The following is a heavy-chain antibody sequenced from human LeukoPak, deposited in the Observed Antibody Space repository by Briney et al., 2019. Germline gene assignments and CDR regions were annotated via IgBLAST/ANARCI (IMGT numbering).Heavy chain of an antibody. CDR2: ISAYNGNT. V-gene: IGHV1-18*01. J-gene: IGHJ4*02. Sequence: ASVKVSCKAFGFDFTSYGISWVRQAPGQGLEWMGWISAYNGNTHYAQKLQGRVTMTTDTSASTAYMELRSLTSDDTAVYYCAREPKSLGDLFFIDYWGQGTLVTVSS. CDR3: AREPKSLGDLFFIDY. D-gene: IGHD3-16*01. CDR1: GFDFTSYG.